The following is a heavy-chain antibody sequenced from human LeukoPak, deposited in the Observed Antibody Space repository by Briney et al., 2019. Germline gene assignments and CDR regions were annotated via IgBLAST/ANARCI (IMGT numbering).Heavy chain of an antibody. V-gene: IGHV1-8*01. CDR2: MNPNSGNT. CDR1: GYTFTSYD. D-gene: IGHD3-22*01. Sequence: ASVKVSCKASGYTFTSYDINWVRQATGQGLEWMGWMNPNSGNTGYAQKFQGRVTMTRNTSISTAYMELSSLRCEDTAVYYCARGLFTYYYDSSGYYPTIFNWFDPWGQGTLVTVSS. J-gene: IGHJ5*02. CDR3: ARGLFTYYYDSSGYYPTIFNWFDP.